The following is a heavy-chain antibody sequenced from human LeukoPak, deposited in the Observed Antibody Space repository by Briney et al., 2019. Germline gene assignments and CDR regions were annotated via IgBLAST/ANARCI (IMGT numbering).Heavy chain of an antibody. CDR1: GFTFSSYG. D-gene: IGHD6-13*01. V-gene: IGHV3-30*18. Sequence: PGVSLRLSCAASGFTFSSYGMHWVRQAPGKGLEWVAVISYDGSNKYYADSVKGRFTISRDNSKNTLYLQMNSLRAEDTAVYYCAKDPGYSSSWSDYWGQGTLVTLSS. J-gene: IGHJ4*02. CDR3: AKDPGYSSSWSDY. CDR2: ISYDGSNK.